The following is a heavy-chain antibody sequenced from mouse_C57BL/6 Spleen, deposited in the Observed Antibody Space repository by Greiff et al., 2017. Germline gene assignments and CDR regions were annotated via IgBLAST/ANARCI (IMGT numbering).Heavy chain of an antibody. Sequence: VQLQQSGAELVKPGASVKISCKASGYAFSSYWMNWVKQRPGKGLEWIGQIYPGDGDTNYNGKFKGKATLTADKSSSTAYMQLSSLTVEDSAVYFCARSRYDGGYFDYWGQGTTLTVSS. J-gene: IGHJ2*01. CDR3: ARSRYDGGYFDY. V-gene: IGHV1-80*01. CDR2: IYPGDGDT. CDR1: GYAFSSYW. D-gene: IGHD2-3*01.